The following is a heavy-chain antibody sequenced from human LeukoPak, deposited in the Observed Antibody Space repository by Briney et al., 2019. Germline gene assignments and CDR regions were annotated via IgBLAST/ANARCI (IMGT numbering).Heavy chain of an antibody. CDR1: GFTFSSYA. J-gene: IGHJ4*02. V-gene: IGHV3-23*01. D-gene: IGHD6-13*01. CDR3: AKDHPAYSSSWYLDY. Sequence: GGSLRLSCAASGFTFSSYAMSWVRQAPVKALEWVSAISGSGGSTYYADSVKGRFTISRDNSKNTLYLQMNSLRAEDTAVYYCAKDHPAYSSSWYLDYWGQGTLVTVSS. CDR2: ISGSGGST.